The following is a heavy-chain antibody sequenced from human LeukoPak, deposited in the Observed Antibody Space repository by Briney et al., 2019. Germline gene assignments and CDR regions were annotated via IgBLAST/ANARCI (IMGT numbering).Heavy chain of an antibody. J-gene: IGHJ4*02. Sequence: SQTLSLTCAIFGDSVSSNSGAWNWIRQSPSRGLEWLGRAYYRSQWYNDYGFSVKGRIAINADTSKNHFSLQLNSVTPEDTADYYCAREEAGTYGFQYWGQGTQVIVSS. CDR1: GDSVSSNSGA. CDR3: AREEAGTYGFQY. CDR2: AYYRSQWYN. V-gene: IGHV6-1*01. D-gene: IGHD3-10*01.